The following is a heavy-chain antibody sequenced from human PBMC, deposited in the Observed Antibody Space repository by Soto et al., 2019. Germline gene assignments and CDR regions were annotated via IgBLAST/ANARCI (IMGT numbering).Heavy chain of an antibody. V-gene: IGHV3-30*03. CDR2: IAYDASKK. J-gene: IGHJ1*01. CDR1: GFSFSYYA. Sequence: SGGGVVQPGRSLRLSCAASGFSFSYYAMHWVRQAPGKGLEWVAVIAYDASKKYYADSVKGRFTISRDNSKNTLYLQMNSLRDEDTAVYYCASPYCSGGSCYLTEYFQHWGQGTLVTVSS. CDR3: ASPYCSGGSCYLTEYFQH. D-gene: IGHD2-15*01.